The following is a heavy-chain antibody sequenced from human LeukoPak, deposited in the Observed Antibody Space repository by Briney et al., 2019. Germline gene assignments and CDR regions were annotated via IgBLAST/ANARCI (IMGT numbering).Heavy chain of an antibody. CDR2: ISSSSSYI. Sequence: GGSLRLSCAASGFTFSSYSMNWVRQAPGKGLEWVSSISSSSSYIYYADSVKGRFTISRDNAKNSLYLQMNSLRAEDTAVYYCARDLEDDYGDYVADYWGQGTLVTVSS. CDR3: ARDLEDDYGDYVADY. V-gene: IGHV3-21*01. J-gene: IGHJ4*02. CDR1: GFTFSSYS. D-gene: IGHD4-17*01.